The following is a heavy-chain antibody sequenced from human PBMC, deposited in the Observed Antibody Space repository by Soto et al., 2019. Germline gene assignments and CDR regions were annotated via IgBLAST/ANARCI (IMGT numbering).Heavy chain of an antibody. CDR3: ARGIKYYYGSGSFPGPWFDP. V-gene: IGHV5-51*01. CDR2: IYPGDSDT. D-gene: IGHD3-10*01. J-gene: IGHJ5*02. CDR1: GYSFTSYW. Sequence: GESLKISCTGSGYSFTSYWIGWVRQMPGKGLEWMGIIYPGDSDTRYSPSFQGQVTISADKSISTAYLQWSSLKASDTAMYYCARGIKYYYGSGSFPGPWFDPWGQGTLVTVSS.